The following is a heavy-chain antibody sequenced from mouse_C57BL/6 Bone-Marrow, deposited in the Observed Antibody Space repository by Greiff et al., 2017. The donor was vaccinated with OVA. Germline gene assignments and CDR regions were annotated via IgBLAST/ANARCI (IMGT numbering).Heavy chain of an antibody. Sequence: EVQLVESGPGLVKPSQSLSLTCSVTGYSITSGYYWNWIRQFPGNKLEWMGYISYDGSNNYNPSLKNRISITRDTSKNQFFLKLNSVTTEDTATYYCAREEDYDGGYWGQGTLVTVSA. CDR2: ISYDGSN. CDR1: GYSITSGYY. D-gene: IGHD2-4*01. V-gene: IGHV3-6*01. J-gene: IGHJ3*01. CDR3: AREEDYDGGY.